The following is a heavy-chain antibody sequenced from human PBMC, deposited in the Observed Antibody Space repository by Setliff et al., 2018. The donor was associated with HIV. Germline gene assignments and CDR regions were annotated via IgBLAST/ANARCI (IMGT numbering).Heavy chain of an antibody. J-gene: IGHJ6*02. D-gene: IGHD1-26*01. CDR1: GFAFDNYC. V-gene: IGHV3-23*01. CDR3: AKPLTQWGVSPYHYAVDV. Sequence: GESLKISCAASGFAFDNYCMTWVRQAPGKGLEWVSAIGGSTGSTYYADSVKGRFTISTDNSKNTLYLQMNGLRAEDTAVYYCAKPLTQWGVSPYHYAVDVWGQGTTVTVSS. CDR2: IGGSTGST.